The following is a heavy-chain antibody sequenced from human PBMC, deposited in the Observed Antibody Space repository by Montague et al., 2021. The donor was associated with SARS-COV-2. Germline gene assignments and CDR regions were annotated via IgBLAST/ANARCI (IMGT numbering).Heavy chain of an antibody. V-gene: IGHV3-9*01. D-gene: IGHD1-26*01. CDR3: AKIVSMFRGGIYHFDY. Sequence: NSGSIGYSDSVKGRFTISRDNAKNSLYLQMNSLRAADTALYYCAKIVSMFRGGIYHFDYWGQGTLVTVSS. J-gene: IGHJ4*02. CDR2: NSGSI.